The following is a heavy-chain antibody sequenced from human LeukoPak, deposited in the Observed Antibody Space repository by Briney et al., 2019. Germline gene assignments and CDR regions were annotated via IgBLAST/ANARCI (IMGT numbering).Heavy chain of an antibody. D-gene: IGHD3-9*01. CDR1: GVSMRPYF. V-gene: IGHV4-59*01. J-gene: IGHJ4*02. CDR3: ARGRGIGAANYFVR. Sequence: KPSETLSLTCSVSGVSMRPYFWSWIPQSPGKGLQWLGYVYHTGNTKYNPSLSSRLTISVDTSNNQLSLELTSLTAADTAVYYCARGRGIGAANYFVRWGRGSLVTVSS. CDR2: VYHTGNT.